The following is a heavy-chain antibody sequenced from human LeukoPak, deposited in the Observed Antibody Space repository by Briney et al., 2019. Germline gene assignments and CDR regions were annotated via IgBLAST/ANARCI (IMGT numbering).Heavy chain of an antibody. V-gene: IGHV3-30*04. CDR3: ARGCSYGSRLDAFDI. Sequence: GGSLRLSCAASGFTFNNYAMHWVRQAPGKGLERVAVISYDGSNKYYADSVKGRFTISRDNSKNTLYLQMNSLRAEDTAVYYCARGCSYGSRLDAFDIWGQGTMVTVSS. CDR1: GFTFNNYA. J-gene: IGHJ3*02. D-gene: IGHD5-18*01. CDR2: ISYDGSNK.